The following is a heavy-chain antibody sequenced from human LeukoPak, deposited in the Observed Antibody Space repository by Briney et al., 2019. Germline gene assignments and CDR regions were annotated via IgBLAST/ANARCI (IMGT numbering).Heavy chain of an antibody. J-gene: IGHJ4*02. D-gene: IGHD6-19*01. CDR3: AKGGAVPWTGLDY. CDR1: GGSISSYY. CDR2: IYYSGST. Sequence: PSETLSLTCTVSGGSISSYYWSWIRQPPGKGLEWIGYIYYSGSTNYNPSLKSRVTISVDTSKNQFSLKLSSVTAADTAVYYCAKGGAVPWTGLDYWGQGTLVTVSS. V-gene: IGHV4-59*01.